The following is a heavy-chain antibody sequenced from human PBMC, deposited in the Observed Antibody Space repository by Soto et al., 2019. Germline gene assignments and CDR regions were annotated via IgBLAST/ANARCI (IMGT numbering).Heavy chain of an antibody. D-gene: IGHD3-10*01. CDR2: INPNSGGT. V-gene: IGHV1-2*02. CDR3: ASKVRGVMYYYGMDV. J-gene: IGHJ6*02. Sequence: ASVKVSCKASGYTFTGYYMHWVRQAPGQGLEWMGWINPNSGGTNYAQKFQGRVTMTRDTSISTAYMELSRLRSDDTAVYYCASKVRGVMYYYGMDVWGQGTTVTVS. CDR1: GYTFTGYY.